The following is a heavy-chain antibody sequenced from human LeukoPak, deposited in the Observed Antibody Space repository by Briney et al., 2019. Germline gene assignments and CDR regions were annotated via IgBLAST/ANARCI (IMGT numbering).Heavy chain of an antibody. CDR1: GGSISSYY. CDR3: AGFCSSTSCYAHYYYYGMDV. J-gene: IGHJ6*04. V-gene: IGHV4-59*01. Sequence: SETLSLTCTVSGGSISSYYWSWIRQPPGKGLEWTGYIYYSGSTNYNPSLKSRVTISVDTSKNQFSLKLSSVTAADTAVYYCAGFCSSTSCYAHYYYYGMDVWGKGTTVTVSS. CDR2: IYYSGST. D-gene: IGHD2-2*01.